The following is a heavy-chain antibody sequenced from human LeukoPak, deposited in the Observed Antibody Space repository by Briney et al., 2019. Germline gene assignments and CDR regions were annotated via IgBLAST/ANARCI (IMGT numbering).Heavy chain of an antibody. CDR2: ISAYNGNT. V-gene: IGHV1-18*01. D-gene: IGHD3-10*01. J-gene: IGHJ3*02. CDR1: GDTFTSYG. Sequence: ASVKVSCKASGDTFTSYGISWVRQAPGQGLEWMGWISAYNGNTNYAQNLQGRVTMTTDTSTSTAYMELRSLRSDDTAVYYCARDRGNYYGSGSYYKIPEGAFDIWGQGTMVTVSS. CDR3: ARDRGNYYGSGSYYKIPEGAFDI.